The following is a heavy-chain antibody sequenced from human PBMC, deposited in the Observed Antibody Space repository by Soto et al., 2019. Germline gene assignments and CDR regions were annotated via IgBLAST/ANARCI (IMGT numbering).Heavy chain of an antibody. Sequence: SETLSLTCSVSGVSLTSSSYYWGWVRQSPGRGLEWIGSIYYSGTTYYNPSLKSRVTVSVDTSNNQFSLKLNSVTAADTALYYCVIPRRVRAGLFEHFQHWGQGALVTVSS. CDR1: GVSLTSSSYY. D-gene: IGHD6-19*01. V-gene: IGHV4-39*01. J-gene: IGHJ1*01. CDR3: VIPRRVRAGLFEHFQH. CDR2: IYYSGTT.